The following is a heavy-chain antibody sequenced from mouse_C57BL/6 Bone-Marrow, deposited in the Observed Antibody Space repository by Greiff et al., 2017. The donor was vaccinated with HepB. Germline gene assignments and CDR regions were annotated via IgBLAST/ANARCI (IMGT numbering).Heavy chain of an antibody. Sequence: QVQLKQPGAELVRPGSSVKLSCKASGYTFTSYWMHWVKQRPIQGLEWIGNIDPSDSETHYNQKFKDKATLTVDKSSSTAYMQLSSLTSEDSAVYYCAREGYDYDVYAMDYWGQGTSVTVSS. D-gene: IGHD2-4*01. V-gene: IGHV1-52*01. J-gene: IGHJ4*01. CDR2: IDPSDSET. CDR1: GYTFTSYW. CDR3: AREGYDYDVYAMDY.